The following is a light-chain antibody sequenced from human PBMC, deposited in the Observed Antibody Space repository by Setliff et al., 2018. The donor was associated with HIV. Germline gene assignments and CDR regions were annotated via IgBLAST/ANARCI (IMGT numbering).Light chain of an antibody. V-gene: IGLV2-23*03. CDR1: SSDVGSYNL. Sequence: QSVLTQPASVSGSPGQSITISCTGTSSDVGSYNLVSWYQQHPGKAPKLMIYEGSKRPSGVSNRFSASKSGNTASLTISGLQSEDEGDYYCCSYVSSSTFPVLFGGGTKVTVL. J-gene: IGLJ2*01. CDR3: CSYVSSSTFPVL. CDR2: EGS.